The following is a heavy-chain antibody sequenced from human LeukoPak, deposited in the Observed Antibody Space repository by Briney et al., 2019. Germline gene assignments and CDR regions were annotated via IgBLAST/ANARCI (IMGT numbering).Heavy chain of an antibody. CDR2: IYYSGST. CDR3: ARQYSSSWYGGQTTFDH. D-gene: IGHD6-13*01. CDR1: GGSISSSSYY. V-gene: IGHV4-39*01. Sequence: SETLSLTCTVSGGSISSSSYYWGWIRQPPGKGLEWIGSIYYSGSTYYNPSLKSRVTISVDTSKNQFSLKLSSVTAADTAVYYCARQYSSSWYGGQTTFDHWGQGTLVTVSS. J-gene: IGHJ4*02.